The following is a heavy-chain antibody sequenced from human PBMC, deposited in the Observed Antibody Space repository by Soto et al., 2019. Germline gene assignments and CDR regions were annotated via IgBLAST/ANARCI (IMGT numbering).Heavy chain of an antibody. CDR1: GFTLSSYA. CDR3: VKVYGSIRHVHDY. Sequence: LRLACSASGFTLSSYAMPWVRQAPGKGLEYVSAISSNGGSTYYADSVKGRFTISRDNSKNTLYLQMSSLRAEDTAVYYCVKVYGSIRHVHDYCGQGTLVTVSS. J-gene: IGHJ4*02. V-gene: IGHV3-64D*08. D-gene: IGHD2-2*01. CDR2: ISSNGGST.